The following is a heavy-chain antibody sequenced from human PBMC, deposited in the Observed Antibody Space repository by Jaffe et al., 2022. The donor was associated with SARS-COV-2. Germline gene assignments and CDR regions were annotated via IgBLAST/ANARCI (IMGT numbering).Heavy chain of an antibody. V-gene: IGHV3-23*04. Sequence: EVQLVESGGGLVQPGRSLRLSCAASGFTFTTYEMHWVRQAPGKGLEWVSEITASGGRTDYADSVKGRFIISRDNSMNTVYLQMNSLRGEDTAVYYCAKGPSFRDSWSGLDNWGQGTLVTVSS. CDR2: ITASGGRT. CDR1: GFTFTTYE. D-gene: IGHD6-13*01. CDR3: AKGPSFRDSWSGLDN. J-gene: IGHJ4*02.